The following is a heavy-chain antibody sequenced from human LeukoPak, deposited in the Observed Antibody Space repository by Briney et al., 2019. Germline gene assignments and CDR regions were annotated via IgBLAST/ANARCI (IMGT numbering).Heavy chain of an antibody. CDR2: IYYSGST. V-gene: IGHV4-30-4*08. CDR1: GGSISSGDYY. J-gene: IGHJ3*02. CDR3: ARGGGYCSSTSCYIDAFDI. Sequence: SETLSLTCTVSGGSISSGDYYWSWIRQPPGKGLEWIGYIYYSGSTYYNPSLKSRVTISVDTSKNQFSLKLSSVTAADTAVYYCARGGGYCSSTSCYIDAFDIWGQGTMVTVSS. D-gene: IGHD2-2*02.